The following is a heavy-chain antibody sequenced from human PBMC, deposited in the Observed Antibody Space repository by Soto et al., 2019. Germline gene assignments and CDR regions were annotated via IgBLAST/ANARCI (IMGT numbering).Heavy chain of an antibody. CDR2: ITWNGVNT. Sequence: EEQLVESGGALVQPRRSLRLSCAASGFTFDDYAMHWVRQVPGKGLEWVSFITWNGVNTAYADSIRGRFTISRDNAKNSLYLQMNSLSAEDTAFYYCTRGYCSVGSCAFDIWGQGTMVAVSS. D-gene: IGHD2-15*01. J-gene: IGHJ3*02. V-gene: IGHV3-9*01. CDR1: GFTFDDYA. CDR3: TRGYCSVGSCAFDI.